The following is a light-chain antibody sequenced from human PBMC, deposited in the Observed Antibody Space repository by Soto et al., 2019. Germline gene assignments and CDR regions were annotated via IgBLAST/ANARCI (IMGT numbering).Light chain of an antibody. CDR3: CSYAGSSTVV. CDR1: FSDVGSYNL. Sequence: QSVLTQPASVSGSPGQSITISCTGTFSDVGSYNLVSWYQQHPGKAPKLMIYEDTKRPSGVSNRFSGSKSGYMASLTISGLQAEDEADYYCCSYAGSSTVVFGGGTKLTVL. J-gene: IGLJ2*01. CDR2: EDT. V-gene: IGLV2-23*01.